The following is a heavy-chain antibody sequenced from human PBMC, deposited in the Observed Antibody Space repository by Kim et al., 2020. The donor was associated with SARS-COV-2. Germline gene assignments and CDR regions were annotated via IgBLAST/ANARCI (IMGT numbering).Heavy chain of an antibody. CDR3: AKLASMIVVVSHFDY. D-gene: IGHD3-22*01. J-gene: IGHJ4*02. Sequence: DSVKGRLTISRDNARNSLYLQMNSLRAEDTAIYYCAKLASMIVVVSHFDYWGQGTLVTVSS. V-gene: IGHV3-9*01.